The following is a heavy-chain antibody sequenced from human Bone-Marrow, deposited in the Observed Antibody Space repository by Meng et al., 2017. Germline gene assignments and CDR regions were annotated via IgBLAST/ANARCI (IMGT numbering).Heavy chain of an antibody. CDR3: ARAHTYGELYFDY. Sequence: SVKVSCKASGGTFSSYAISWVRQAPGQGLEWMGGIIPIFGTANYAQKFQGRVTITADESTSTAYMELSSLRSDDTAVYYCARAHTYGELYFDYWGQGTLVTVSS. J-gene: IGHJ4*02. V-gene: IGHV1-69*13. D-gene: IGHD1-1*01. CDR2: IIPIFGTA. CDR1: GGTFSSYA.